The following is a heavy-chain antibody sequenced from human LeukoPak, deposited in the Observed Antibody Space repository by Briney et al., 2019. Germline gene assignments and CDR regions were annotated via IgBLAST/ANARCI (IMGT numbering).Heavy chain of an antibody. CDR1: GFTVSSYW. CDR3: AENYYDSRGYFGY. CDR2: IINDGSST. D-gene: IGHD3-22*01. V-gene: IGHV3-74*01. Sequence: GGSLRLSCAASGFTVSSYWIHWVRQAPGKGLVWVSRIINDGSSTSYADSVKGRFPISRVNAKNTRYLQMNSLSAEDTAVYYCAENYYDSRGYFGYWGRGTLVTVSS. J-gene: IGHJ4*02.